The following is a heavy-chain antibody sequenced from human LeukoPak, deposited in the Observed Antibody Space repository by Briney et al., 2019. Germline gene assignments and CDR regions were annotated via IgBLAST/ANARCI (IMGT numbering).Heavy chain of an antibody. J-gene: IGHJ4*02. Sequence: GGSLRLSCAASGFTFSSYAMSWVRQAPGKGLEWVSAISGSGGSTYYADSVKGRFTISRDNSKNTLYLQMNSLRAEDTAIYYCAKPGSGWYVFDSWGQGTLVTVSS. CDR2: ISGSGGST. D-gene: IGHD6-19*01. V-gene: IGHV3-23*01. CDR3: AKPGSGWYVFDS. CDR1: GFTFSSYA.